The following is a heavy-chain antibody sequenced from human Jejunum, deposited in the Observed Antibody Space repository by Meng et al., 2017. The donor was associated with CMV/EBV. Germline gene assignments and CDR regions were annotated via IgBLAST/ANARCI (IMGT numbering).Heavy chain of an antibody. D-gene: IGHD6-6*01. CDR1: GYSSSSGSY. CDR3: VREQFLTGSSIDY. CDR2: VYQSGAT. V-gene: IGHV4-38-2*02. Sequence: VSGYSSSSGSYWAWIRQSPGKGLEWLGSVYQSGATFYNPSIKSRVSMSMDMSKNQFSLKVTSVTAADTAVYYCVREQFLTGSSIDYWGQGTLVTVSS. J-gene: IGHJ4*02.